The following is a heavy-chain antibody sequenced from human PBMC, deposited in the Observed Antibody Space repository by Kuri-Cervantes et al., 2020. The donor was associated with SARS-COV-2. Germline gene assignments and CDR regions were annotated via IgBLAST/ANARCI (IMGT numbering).Heavy chain of an antibody. V-gene: IGHV3-30-3*01. CDR3: ARAHTFLEWSSDAFDI. CDR1: GFTFSSYA. D-gene: IGHD3-3*01. CDR2: ISYDGSNK. Sequence: GGSLRLSCAASGFTFSSYAMHRVRQAPGKGLEWVAVISYDGSNKYYADSVKGRFTISRDNSKNTLYLQMNGLRAEDRALYYCARAHTFLEWSSDAFDIWGQGTMVTVSS. J-gene: IGHJ3*02.